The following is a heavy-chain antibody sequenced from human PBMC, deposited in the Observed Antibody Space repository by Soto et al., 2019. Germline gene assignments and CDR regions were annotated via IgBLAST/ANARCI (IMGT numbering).Heavy chain of an antibody. CDR1: GGSFSGYS. J-gene: IGHJ6*02. V-gene: IGHV4-34*01. CDR2: INHSGST. D-gene: IGHD3-22*01. Sequence: SATLSLTCAVDGGSFSGYSWSWIVEPPGKGLEWIGEINHSGSTNYNPSLKSRVTISVDTSKNQFSLKLSSVTAADTAVYYCARGGRDSSNHYRPHYYYGMDVWGQGTTVT. CDR3: ARGGRDSSNHYRPHYYYGMDV.